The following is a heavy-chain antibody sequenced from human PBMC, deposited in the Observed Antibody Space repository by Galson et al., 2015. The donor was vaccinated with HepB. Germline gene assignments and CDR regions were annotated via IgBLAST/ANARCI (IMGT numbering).Heavy chain of an antibody. V-gene: IGHV6-1*01. Sequence: CAISGDSVSSKNAAWNWVRRSPSRGLEWLGKTCYRSKWYNDYAVSVKGRITIDPDTSKNQFSLQLNSVTPEDTAVYYCARDYYPGMDVWGQGISVTVSS. J-gene: IGHJ6*02. CDR2: TCYRSKWYN. CDR1: GDSVSSKNAA. CDR3: ARDYYPGMDV.